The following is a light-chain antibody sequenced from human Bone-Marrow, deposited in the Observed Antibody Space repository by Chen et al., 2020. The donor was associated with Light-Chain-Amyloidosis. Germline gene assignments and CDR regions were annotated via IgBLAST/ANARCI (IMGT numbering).Light chain of an antibody. V-gene: IGKV1-39*01. J-gene: IGKJ2*01. CDR1: QSINDQ. CDR3: QQSYNCPYT. CDR2: GAS. Sequence: DIQMTQSPSSLSASVRDRVTITCRASQSINDQLNWYQQKPGKVPKLLIYGASNLQSVVPSRFIGSGSGTDFTLTIMGLQPEDFSTYYCQQSYNCPYTFGQGTNVES.